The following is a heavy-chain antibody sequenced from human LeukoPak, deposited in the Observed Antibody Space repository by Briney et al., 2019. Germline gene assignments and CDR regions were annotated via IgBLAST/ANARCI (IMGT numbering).Heavy chain of an antibody. D-gene: IGHD2-15*01. Sequence: SGTLSLTCNVSDGSISGYYWNWIRQPPGKGPEWIGYIFYSGSINYNPSLKSRVTISLDTSRNQFSLKLSSVTAADTAVYYCAMSKSGYGWFDPWGPGTLVTVSS. CDR1: DGSISGYY. CDR3: AMSKSGYGWFDP. CDR2: IFYSGSI. J-gene: IGHJ5*02. V-gene: IGHV4-59*08.